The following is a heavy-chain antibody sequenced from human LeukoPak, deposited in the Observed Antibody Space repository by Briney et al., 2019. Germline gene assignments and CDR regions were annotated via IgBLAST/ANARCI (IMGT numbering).Heavy chain of an antibody. J-gene: IGHJ4*02. CDR2: IYYGGST. Sequence: SETLSLTCTVSGGSISSSSDYWGWIRQPPGKGLEWIGSIYYGGSTYYNPSLKSRVTISVDTSKNQFSLKLSSVTAADTAVYYCARRGSGSYSFWGQGTLVIVSS. V-gene: IGHV4-39*01. CDR3: ARRGSGSYSF. D-gene: IGHD1-26*01. CDR1: GGSISSSSDY.